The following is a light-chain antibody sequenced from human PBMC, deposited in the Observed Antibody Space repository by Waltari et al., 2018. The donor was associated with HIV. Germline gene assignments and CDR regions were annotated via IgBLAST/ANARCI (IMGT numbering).Light chain of an antibody. CDR1: QSLLHSDGKTY. J-gene: IGKJ4*01. Sequence: IVMTQTPLSLSVTPGQPASISCKSNQSLLHSDGKTYLSWYLQKAGQPPQLLINEVSTRFSGVPDRFSVGGTGTDFSLKISRVEAEDVGIYYCMQSIELPLTFGGGTKVESK. V-gene: IGKV2D-29*01. CDR3: MQSIELPLT. CDR2: EVS.